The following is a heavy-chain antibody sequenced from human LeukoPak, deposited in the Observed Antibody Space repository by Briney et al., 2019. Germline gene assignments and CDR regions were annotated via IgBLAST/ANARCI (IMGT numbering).Heavy chain of an antibody. CDR2: ISSGSSYI. J-gene: IGHJ5*02. V-gene: IGHV3-21*01. CDR3: AGIAARQNWFDP. CDR1: GFTFSSYS. Sequence: PGGSLRLSCAASGFTFSSYSMNWVRQAPGKGLEWVSSISSGSSYIYYADSVKGRFTISRDNAKNSLYLQMNSLRAEDTAVYYCAGIAARQNWFDPWGQGSLATVSS. D-gene: IGHD6-6*01.